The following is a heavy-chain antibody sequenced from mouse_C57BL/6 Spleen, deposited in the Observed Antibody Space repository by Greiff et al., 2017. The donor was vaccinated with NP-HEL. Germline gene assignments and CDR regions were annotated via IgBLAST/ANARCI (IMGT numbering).Heavy chain of an antibody. Sequence: EVMLVESGGGLVKPGGSLKLSCAASGFTFSSYAMSWVRQTPEKRLEWVATISDGGSYTYYPDNVKGRFTISRDNAKNNLYLQMSHLKSEDTAMYYCARDRYYYGSSYDWYFDVWGTGTTVTVSS. V-gene: IGHV5-4*01. CDR2: ISDGGSYT. CDR1: GFTFSSYA. D-gene: IGHD1-1*01. J-gene: IGHJ1*03. CDR3: ARDRYYYGSSYDWYFDV.